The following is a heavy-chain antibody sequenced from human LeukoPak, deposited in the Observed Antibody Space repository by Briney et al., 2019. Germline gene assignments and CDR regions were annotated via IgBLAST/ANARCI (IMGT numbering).Heavy chain of an antibody. CDR2: ISASRGIT. CDR1: GFNYSSYT. V-gene: IGHV3-48*01. CDR3: VRGSLASGVVVYYYYYLDV. Sequence: GGSLRLSCAASGFNYSSYTMNWVRQAPGMGLEWLSYISASRGITYYADSVKGRFTISRDNAKNSLYLQMNSLRAEDTAVYYCVRGSLASGVVVYYYYYLDVWGKGTTVTVSS. J-gene: IGHJ6*03. D-gene: IGHD3-3*01.